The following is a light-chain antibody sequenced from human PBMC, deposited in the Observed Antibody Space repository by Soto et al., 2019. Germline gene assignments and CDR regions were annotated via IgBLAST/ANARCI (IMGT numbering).Light chain of an antibody. V-gene: IGKV3-20*01. Sequence: EIVLTQSPGTLSLSPGERATLSCRASQSVSSNYLAWFQQKPGQAPRLLIYTASSRATGIPDRFSGSGSGTDFTLTISRLEPEDFAVYYCQQYGSSPKTFGQGTKVE. J-gene: IGKJ1*01. CDR3: QQYGSSPKT. CDR2: TAS. CDR1: QSVSSNY.